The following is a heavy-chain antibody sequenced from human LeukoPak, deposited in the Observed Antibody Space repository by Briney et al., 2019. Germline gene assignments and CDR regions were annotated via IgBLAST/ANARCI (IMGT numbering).Heavy chain of an antibody. J-gene: IGHJ4*02. CDR3: ARGGSYHGY. V-gene: IGHV4-59*01. D-gene: IGHD1-26*01. Sequence: SETLSLTCAVYGGSFSGYYWSWIRQPPGKGLEWIGYIYYSGTTDYNPSLKSRVTISVDTSKNQFSLKLSSVSAADTAIYYCARGGSYHGYWGQGTLVTVSS. CDR2: IYYSGTT. CDR1: GGSFSGYY.